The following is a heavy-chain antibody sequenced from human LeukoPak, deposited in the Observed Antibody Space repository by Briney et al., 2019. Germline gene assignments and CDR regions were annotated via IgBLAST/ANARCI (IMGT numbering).Heavy chain of an antibody. J-gene: IGHJ4*02. CDR1: GYTFTSYD. V-gene: IGHV1-8*01. D-gene: IGHD4-17*01. Sequence: GASVKVSCKASGYTFTSYDINWVRQATGQGLEWMGWMNPNGGNTGYAQKFQGRVTMTRNTSISTAYMELSSLRSEDTAVYYCARGPYRSYGDYGYWGQGTLVTVSS. CDR3: ARGPYRSYGDYGY. CDR2: MNPNGGNT.